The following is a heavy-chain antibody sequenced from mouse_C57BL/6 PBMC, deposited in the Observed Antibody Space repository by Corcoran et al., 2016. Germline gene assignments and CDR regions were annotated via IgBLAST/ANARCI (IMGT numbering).Heavy chain of an antibody. Sequence: DVQLQDSGPGLVKPSQSLSLTCSVTGYSINSGYYWNWIRQFPGNKLERMGYISYDGSNNYNPSLKNRISTTRDTSKNQFFLKLNSVTTEDTATYDCARGDGFDYWGQGTTLTVSS. CDR1: GYSINSGYY. V-gene: IGHV3-6*01. J-gene: IGHJ2*01. D-gene: IGHD3-3*01. CDR2: ISYDGSN. CDR3: ARGDGFDY.